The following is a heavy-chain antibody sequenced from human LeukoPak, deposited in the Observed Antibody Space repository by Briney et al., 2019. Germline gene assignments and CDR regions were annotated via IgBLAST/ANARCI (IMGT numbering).Heavy chain of an antibody. CDR3: AKDRNEQQFVLDV. J-gene: IGHJ6*04. D-gene: IGHD6-6*01. CDR1: GFTFSSHG. CDR2: IWYDGTNR. Sequence: GGSLRLSCAASGFTFSSHGMHWVRQAPGKGLEWVTFIWYDGTNRYHEDSVKGRFTISRDNSKNTVYLQMNNLRPDDTAVYYCAKDRNEQQFVLDVWGKGTTVIVSS. V-gene: IGHV3-30*02.